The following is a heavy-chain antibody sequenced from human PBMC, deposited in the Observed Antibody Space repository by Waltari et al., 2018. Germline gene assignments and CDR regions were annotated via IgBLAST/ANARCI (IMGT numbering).Heavy chain of an antibody. D-gene: IGHD6-19*01. V-gene: IGHV4-59*08. Sequence: QVQLQESGPGLVKSSETLSRTCTVSGVSVSRSFLNWIRRAPGKGPEWIGYIRHTGDTKQNPSLKSRVTMSVDTSRNDFSLRLSSVTAADTAVYYCALWESGWRAFRFWGQGTLGTVSS. CDR1: GVSVSRSF. J-gene: IGHJ4*03. CDR2: IRHTGDT. CDR3: ALWESGWRAFRF.